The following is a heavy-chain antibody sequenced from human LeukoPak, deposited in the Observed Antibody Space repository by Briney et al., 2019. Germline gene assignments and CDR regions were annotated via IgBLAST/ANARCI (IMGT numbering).Heavy chain of an antibody. CDR3: AKTLVLMVYAPFDY. Sequence: GGSLRLSCAASGLTVSNYAMGWVRQAPEKGLEWVSGISGSSGSTYYADSVKGRFTISTDNSKNTLYLQMNSLRAEDTAVYYCAKTLVLMVYAPFDYWGQGTLVTVSS. D-gene: IGHD2-8*01. CDR2: ISGSSGST. J-gene: IGHJ4*02. CDR1: GLTVSNYA. V-gene: IGHV3-23*01.